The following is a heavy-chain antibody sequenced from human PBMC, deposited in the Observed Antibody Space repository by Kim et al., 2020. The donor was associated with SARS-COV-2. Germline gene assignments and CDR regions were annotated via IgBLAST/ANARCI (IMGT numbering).Heavy chain of an antibody. Sequence: VKGRFTISRDNAKNSLYLQMNSLRAEDTAVYYCARHYLYYYDSSGYFDYWGQGTLVTVSS. V-gene: IGHV3-11*04. CDR3: ARHYLYYYDSSGYFDY. D-gene: IGHD3-22*01. J-gene: IGHJ4*02.